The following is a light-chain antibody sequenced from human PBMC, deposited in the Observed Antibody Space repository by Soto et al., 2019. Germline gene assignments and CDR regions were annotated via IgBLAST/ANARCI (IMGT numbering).Light chain of an antibody. J-gene: IGKJ5*01. CDR1: QSVSNS. Sequence: DMVLTQSPATLSLSPEERATLSCRASQSVSNSLAWYQQKPGQAPRLLIYDASNRATGIPARFSGSGSGTDFTLTISSLEPEDLTVYYCQQRSSWPPITFGQGTRLEIK. CDR2: DAS. CDR3: QQRSSWPPIT. V-gene: IGKV3-11*01.